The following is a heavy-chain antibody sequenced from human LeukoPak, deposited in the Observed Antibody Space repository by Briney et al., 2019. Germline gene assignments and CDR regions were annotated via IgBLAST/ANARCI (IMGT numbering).Heavy chain of an antibody. CDR2: ISYDGSNK. V-gene: IGHV3-30*04. D-gene: IGHD6-19*01. Sequence: GGSLTLSCAASGFTFSSYVMHWVRQAPGKGLGWVAVISYDGSNKYYADSVKGRFTISRDNSKNTLYLQMNSLRAEDTAVYYCARDLPGITVAGATEHWGQGTLVTVSS. CDR1: GFTFSSYV. CDR3: ARDLPGITVAGATEH. J-gene: IGHJ1*01.